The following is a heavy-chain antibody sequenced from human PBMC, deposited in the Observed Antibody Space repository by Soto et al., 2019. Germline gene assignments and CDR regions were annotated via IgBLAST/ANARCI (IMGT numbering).Heavy chain of an antibody. Sequence: GGSLRLSCAASGFTFSSYDMNWVRQAPGKGLEWVSYISSSGSTIYYADSVKGRFTISRDNAKNSLYLQMNSLGAEDTAFYYCAIWGSDAFDIWGQGTMVTVSS. J-gene: IGHJ3*02. CDR1: GFTFSSYD. D-gene: IGHD7-27*01. CDR3: AIWGSDAFDI. V-gene: IGHV3-48*03. CDR2: ISSSGSTI.